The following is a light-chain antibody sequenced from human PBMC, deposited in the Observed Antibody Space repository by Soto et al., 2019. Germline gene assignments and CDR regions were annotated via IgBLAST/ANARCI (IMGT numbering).Light chain of an antibody. J-gene: IGKJ1*01. CDR1: QSIDKY. CDR3: QQSYSSPGT. V-gene: IGKV1-39*01. CDR2: AAS. Sequence: DIQMTQSPSSLSASVGERVTITCRASQSIDKYLNWYQHKPGKAPYLLIYAASHLRSGVPTRFSGSGTGTCFTLTISSLQYEDLATYYCQQSYSSPGTFGRGTKVELK.